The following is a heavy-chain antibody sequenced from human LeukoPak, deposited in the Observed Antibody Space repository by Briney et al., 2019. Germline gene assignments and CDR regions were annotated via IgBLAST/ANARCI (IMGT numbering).Heavy chain of an antibody. J-gene: IGHJ4*02. CDR3: ARGGLSSGWYG. V-gene: IGHV4-59*01. CDR2: SYYSGST. CDR1: GGSISSYY. D-gene: IGHD6-19*01. Sequence: SEALSLTCTVSGGSISSYYWSWIRQPPGKGLEWIGYSYYSGSTNYNPSLKSRVTISLDTSKNQFSLKLNSVTAADTAVYYCARGGLSSGWYGWGQGTLVTVSS.